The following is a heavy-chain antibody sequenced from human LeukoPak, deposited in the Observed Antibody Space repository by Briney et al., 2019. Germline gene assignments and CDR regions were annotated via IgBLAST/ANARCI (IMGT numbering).Heavy chain of an antibody. CDR1: GFTFDDYA. CDR3: VKDIDSSWYAEYFQH. J-gene: IGHJ1*01. V-gene: IGHV3-43*02. Sequence: PGGSLRLSCAASGFTFDDYAMHWVRQAPGKGLEWVSLISGDGGSTYSANSVKGRFTISRDNSNNSLYLQMNSLRTEDTALYYCVKDIDSSWYAEYFQHWGQGTLVTVSS. D-gene: IGHD6-13*01. CDR2: ISGDGGST.